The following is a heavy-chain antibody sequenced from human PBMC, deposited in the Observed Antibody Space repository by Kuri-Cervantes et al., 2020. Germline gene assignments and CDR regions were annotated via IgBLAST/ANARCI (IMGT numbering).Heavy chain of an antibody. CDR2: ITSGGTI. V-gene: IGHV3-11*04. J-gene: IGHJ6*02. D-gene: IGHD3-16*02. CDR3: ARSGGVIAQYGMDV. CDR1: GFTFSDYY. Sequence: GESLKISCAASGFTFSDYYMSWIRQAPGKGLEWVSDITSGGTIYYADSVKGRFTISRDNAQNSLYLQMNSLRAEDTAVYYCARSGGVIAQYGMDVWGQGTTVTVSS.